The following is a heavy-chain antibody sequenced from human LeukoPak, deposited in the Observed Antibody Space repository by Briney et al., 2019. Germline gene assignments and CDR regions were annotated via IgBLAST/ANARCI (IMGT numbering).Heavy chain of an antibody. V-gene: IGHV4-39*07. CDR2: IYYSGST. J-gene: IGHJ6*03. Sequence: SETLSLTCTVSGGSISSSSYYWGWIRQPPGKGLEWIGSIYYSGSTYYNPSLKSRVTISVDTSKNQFSLKLSSVTAADTAVCYCARGGSSSSRYYYYMDVWGKGTTVTVSS. CDR3: ARGGSSSSRYYYYMDV. CDR1: GGSISSSSYY. D-gene: IGHD6-6*01.